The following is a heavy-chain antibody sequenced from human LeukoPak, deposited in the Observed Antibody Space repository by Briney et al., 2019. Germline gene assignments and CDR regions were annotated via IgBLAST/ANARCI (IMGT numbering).Heavy chain of an antibody. Sequence: ASVKVSCKASGYTFTGYYMHWVRQAPGQGLEWMGYIYPNSGATKYAQKFQGRVTMTRDTSISTAYMELSGLRSDDTAVYYCARGRRRYNWNYLKADAFDIWGQGTMVTVSS. CDR1: GYTFTGYY. J-gene: IGHJ3*02. CDR3: ARGRRRYNWNYLKADAFDI. D-gene: IGHD1-7*01. V-gene: IGHV1-2*02. CDR2: IYPNSGAT.